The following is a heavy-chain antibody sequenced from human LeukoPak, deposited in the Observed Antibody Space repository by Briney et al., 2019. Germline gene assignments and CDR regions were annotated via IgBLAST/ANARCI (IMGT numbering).Heavy chain of an antibody. CDR1: GESFRDFF. CDR3: SRRGRDRDWLPRTLDY. J-gene: IGHJ4*02. Sequence: SETLSLTCAVYGESFRDFFWTWVRQPPGKGLEWIGEINDGGTTNYNPSLKSRVTISIDMSKNQIFLRVSSATAADTAVYYCSRRGRDRDWLPRTLDYWGQGSPAFVSS. CDR2: INDGGTT. D-gene: IGHD2-21*01. V-gene: IGHV4-34*01.